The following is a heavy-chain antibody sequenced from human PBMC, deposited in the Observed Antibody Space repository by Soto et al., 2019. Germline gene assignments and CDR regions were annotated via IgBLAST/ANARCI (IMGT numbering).Heavy chain of an antibody. V-gene: IGHV4-34*01. D-gene: IGHD3-10*01. CDR2: INHSGST. CDR1: GGSFSGYY. Sequence: SETLSLTCAVYGGSFSGYYWSWIRQPPGKGLEWIGEINHSGSTNYNPSLKSRVTISVDTCKSQFSLKLSSVTAADTAVYYCARCTGSGSYYSYYYGMDVWGQGTTVTVSS. CDR3: ARCTGSGSYYSYYYGMDV. J-gene: IGHJ6*02.